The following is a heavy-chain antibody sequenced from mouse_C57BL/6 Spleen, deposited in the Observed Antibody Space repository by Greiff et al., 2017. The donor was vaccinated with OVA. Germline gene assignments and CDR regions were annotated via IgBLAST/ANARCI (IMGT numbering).Heavy chain of an antibody. Sequence: QVQLQQSGAELVRPGTSVKVSCKASGYAFTNYLIEWVKQRPGQGLEWIGVINPGSGGTNYNEKFKGKATLTADKSSSTAYMQLSSLTSEDSAVYFCARSGGNYPYYFDYWGQGTTLTVSS. CDR3: ARSGGNYPYYFDY. CDR1: GYAFTNYL. V-gene: IGHV1-54*01. J-gene: IGHJ2*01. CDR2: INPGSGGT. D-gene: IGHD2-1*01.